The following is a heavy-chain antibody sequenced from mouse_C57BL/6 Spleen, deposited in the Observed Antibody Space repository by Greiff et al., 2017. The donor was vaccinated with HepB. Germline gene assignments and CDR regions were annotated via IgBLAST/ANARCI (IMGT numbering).Heavy chain of an antibody. CDR2: IRNKATGYTT. J-gene: IGHJ4*01. CDR3: ARYTFMINYAMDY. V-gene: IGHV7-3*01. CDR1: GFTFTDYY. D-gene: IGHD2-4*01. Sequence: DVQLVESGGGLVQPGGSLSLSCAASGFTFTDYYMSWVRQPPGKALEWLGFIRNKATGYTTEYSASVKGRFTISRDNSQSILYLQMNALRAEDSATYYCARYTFMINYAMDYWGQGTSVTVSS.